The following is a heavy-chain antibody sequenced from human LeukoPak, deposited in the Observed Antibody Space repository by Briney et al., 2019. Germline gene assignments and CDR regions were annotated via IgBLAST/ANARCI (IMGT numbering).Heavy chain of an antibody. J-gene: IGHJ4*02. Sequence: GGSLRLSCAASGFTVSGDYMSWVRQAPGKGLEWVSSISSSSYIYYADSVKGRFTISRDNAKNSLYLQMNSLRAEDTAVYYCARERWLQPKANFDYWGQGTLVTVSS. V-gene: IGHV3-69-1*01. D-gene: IGHD5-24*01. CDR3: ARERWLQPKANFDY. CDR2: ISSSSYI. CDR1: GFTVSGDY.